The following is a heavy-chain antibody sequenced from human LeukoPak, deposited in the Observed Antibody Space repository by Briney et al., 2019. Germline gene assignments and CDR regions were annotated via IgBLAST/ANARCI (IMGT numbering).Heavy chain of an antibody. CDR2: ISWNSGSI. V-gene: IGHV3-9*01. CDR3: AKALSSGYYGIDY. J-gene: IGHJ4*02. Sequence: GRSLRLSCAASGFTFDDYAMHWVRQAPGKGLEWVSGISWNSGSIGYADSVKGRFTISRDNAKNSLYLQMNSLRAEDTALYYCAKALSSGYYGIDYWGQGTLVTVSS. D-gene: IGHD3-22*01. CDR1: GFTFDDYA.